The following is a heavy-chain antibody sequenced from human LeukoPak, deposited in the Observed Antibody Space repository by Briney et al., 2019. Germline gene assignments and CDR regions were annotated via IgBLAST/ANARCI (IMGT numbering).Heavy chain of an antibody. CDR1: GGSISSYY. CDR3: ARLPYQLLRGPLGYDY. D-gene: IGHD2-2*01. Sequence: SETLSLTCTVSGGSISSYYWSWIRQPPGKGLEWIGYIYYSGSTNYNPSLKSRVTISVDTSKNQFSLKLSSVTAADTAVYYCARLPYQLLRGPLGYDYWGQGTLVTVSS. J-gene: IGHJ4*02. V-gene: IGHV4-59*08. CDR2: IYYSGST.